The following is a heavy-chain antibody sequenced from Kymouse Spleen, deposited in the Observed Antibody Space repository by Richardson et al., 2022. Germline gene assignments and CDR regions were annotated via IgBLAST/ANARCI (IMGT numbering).Heavy chain of an antibody. CDR1: GFTFDDYA. CDR3: AKDGIVGATDYGMDV. D-gene: IGHD1-26*01. V-gene: IGHV3-9*01. Sequence: EVQLVESGGGLVQPGRSLRLSCAASGFTFDDYAMHWVRQAPGKGLEWVSGISWNSGSIGYADSVKGRFTISRDNAKNSLYLQMNSLRAEDTALYYCAKDGIVGATDYGMDVWGQGTTVTVSS. CDR2: ISWNSGSI. J-gene: IGHJ6*02.